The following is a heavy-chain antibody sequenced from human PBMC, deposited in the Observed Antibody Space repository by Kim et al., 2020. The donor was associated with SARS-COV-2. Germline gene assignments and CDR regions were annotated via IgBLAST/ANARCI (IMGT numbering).Heavy chain of an antibody. V-gene: IGHV4-59*08. CDR1: GCSLSSYY. J-gene: IGHJ3*02. Sequence: SETLSLTCTVSGCSLSSYYWSWIRQPPGKGLEWIGYIYYSGSTNHNPSLKSRVTISVDTSKNQFSLKLSSVTAADKAVYYCGRRKSSSSWYSDAFDIWGQGTMGTVSS. D-gene: IGHD6-13*01. CDR2: IYYSGST. CDR3: GRRKSSSSWYSDAFDI.